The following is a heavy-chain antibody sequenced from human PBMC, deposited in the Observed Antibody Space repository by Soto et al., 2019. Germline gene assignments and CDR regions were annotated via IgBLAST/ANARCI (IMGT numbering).Heavy chain of an antibody. CDR1: GFTFSNYA. Sequence: GGSLRLSCAASGFTFSNYATSWVRQAPGKGLEWVSGISVSGGSTYYADSVKGRFTISRDNSKNTLYVQMNSLRVDDTAVYYCAKDAGSVCSGGSCYFQALDSWGQGTLVTVSS. CDR3: AKDAGSVCSGGSCYFQALDS. CDR2: ISVSGGST. D-gene: IGHD2-15*01. J-gene: IGHJ4*02. V-gene: IGHV3-23*01.